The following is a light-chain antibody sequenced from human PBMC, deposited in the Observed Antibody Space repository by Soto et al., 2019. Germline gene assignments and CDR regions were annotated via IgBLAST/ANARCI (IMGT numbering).Light chain of an antibody. CDR3: PEYCIWPYT. V-gene: IGKV3-15*01. CDR2: GAS. CDR1: QSVSSN. J-gene: IGKJ2*01. Sequence: EIVMTQSPATLSVSPGERATLSCRASQSVSSNLAWYQQKLGQAPRLLIYGASTRATGIPARFSGSGSKTEFTLTISSLQSEDFEVYYCPEYCIWPYTFGQGIKLEIE.